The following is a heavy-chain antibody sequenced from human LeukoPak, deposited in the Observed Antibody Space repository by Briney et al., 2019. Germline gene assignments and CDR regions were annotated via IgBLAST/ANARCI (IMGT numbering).Heavy chain of an antibody. CDR2: MNPNSGNT. CDR1: GYTFTSYD. V-gene: IGHV1-8*01. Sequence: ASVKVSFKASGYTFTSYDSNWVRQATGQRLEGMGCMNPNSGNTGYAQKFQGRVTMTRDTSISTAYMELSRLRSDDTAVYYCARDYYDSSGYSNWFDPWGQGTLVTVSS. D-gene: IGHD3-22*01. CDR3: ARDYYDSSGYSNWFDP. J-gene: IGHJ5*02.